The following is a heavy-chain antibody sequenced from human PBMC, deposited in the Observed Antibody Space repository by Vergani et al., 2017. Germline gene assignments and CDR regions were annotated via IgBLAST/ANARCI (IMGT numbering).Heavy chain of an antibody. CDR3: AREVTMVRGVIMN. J-gene: IGHJ4*02. CDR1: GFNFSDYY. V-gene: IGHV3-11*05. Sequence: VQLVESGGGLVQPGRSLRLSCAASGFNFSDYYMSWIRQAPGKGLEWVSYISSSSSYTNYADSVKGRFTISRDNAKNSLYLQMNSLRAEDTAVYYCAREVTMVRGVIMNWGQGTLVTVSS. CDR2: ISSSSSYT. D-gene: IGHD3-10*01.